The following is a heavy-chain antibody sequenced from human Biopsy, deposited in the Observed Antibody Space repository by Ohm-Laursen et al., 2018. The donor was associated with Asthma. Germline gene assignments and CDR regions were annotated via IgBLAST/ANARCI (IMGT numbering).Heavy chain of an antibody. Sequence: SLRLSCSASGFTFSSYGMHWVRQAPGKGLEWVAVISYDGGNKYYADSVKGRFTISRDNSKNTLYLQMNSPRAEDTAVYYCASQSSGPDFWSGYYYFDYWGQGTLVTVSS. CDR1: GFTFSSYG. V-gene: IGHV3-30*03. D-gene: IGHD3-3*01. CDR3: ASQSSGPDFWSGYYYFDY. J-gene: IGHJ4*02. CDR2: ISYDGGNK.